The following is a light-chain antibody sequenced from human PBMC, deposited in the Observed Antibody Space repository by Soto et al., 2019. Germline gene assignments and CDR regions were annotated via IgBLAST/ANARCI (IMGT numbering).Light chain of an antibody. CDR3: QQRRNWSIP. J-gene: IGKJ5*01. CDR1: QSVSNNY. CDR2: DAS. Sequence: GVTKSAVTVSLSPGERATLSCRASQSVSNNYLAWYQQKPGQAPRLLIYDASNRATGIPARFSGSGSGTDFTLTISCLEPEDFAVYYCQQRRNWSIPFGQRTRLEIK. V-gene: IGKV3-11*01.